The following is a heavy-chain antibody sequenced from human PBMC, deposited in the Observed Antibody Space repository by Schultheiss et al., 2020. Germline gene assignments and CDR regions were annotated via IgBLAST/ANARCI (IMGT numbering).Heavy chain of an antibody. CDR1: GFSLSTSGMC. D-gene: IGHD1-20*01. CDR2: IDWDDDK. J-gene: IGHJ4*02. CDR3: ARSRLGYNWNHSCDY. V-gene: IGHV2-70*01. Sequence: SGPTLVKPTQTLTLTCTFSGFSLSTSGMCVSWIRQPPGKALEWLALIDWDDDKYYSTSLKTRLTISKDTSKNQVVLTMTNMDPVDTATYYCARSRLGYNWNHSCDYWGQGTLVTVSS.